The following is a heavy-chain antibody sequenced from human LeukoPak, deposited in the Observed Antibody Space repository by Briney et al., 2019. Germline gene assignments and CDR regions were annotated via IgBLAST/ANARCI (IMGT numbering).Heavy chain of an antibody. CDR3: ARRGIVXAGLDY. D-gene: IGHD3-22*01. CDR1: GGTFSSYA. CDR2: IIPIFGTA. J-gene: IGHJ4*02. Sequence: GASVKVSCKASGGTFSSYAISWVRQAPGQGPEWMGGIIPIFGTANYAQKFQGRVTITADESTSTAYMELSSLRSEDTAVYYCARRGIVXAGLDYXXQGTLVTVXS. V-gene: IGHV1-69*13.